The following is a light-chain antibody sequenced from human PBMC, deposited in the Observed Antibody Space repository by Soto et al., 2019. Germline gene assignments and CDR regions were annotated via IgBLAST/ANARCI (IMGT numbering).Light chain of an antibody. CDR1: QGISSY. V-gene: IGKV1-9*01. Sequence: DIQLTQSPSFLSASVGDRVTITCRASQGISSYLAWYQQKPGKAPKLLIYAASTLQSGVPSRFSGSGSGTEFTLTLSSLQPEDFATYYCQQLHSYPPTYTFGQGTKLEIK. CDR3: QQLHSYPPTYT. CDR2: AAS. J-gene: IGKJ2*01.